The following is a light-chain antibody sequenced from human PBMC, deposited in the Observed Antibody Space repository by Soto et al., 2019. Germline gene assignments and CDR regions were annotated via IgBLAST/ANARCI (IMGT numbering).Light chain of an antibody. CDR1: QSLLHSNGYNY. Sequence: DLVMPQSPLSLTVTPGEPASISCRSSQSLLHSNGYNYLDWYLQKPGQSPQLLIYLGYNRASGVPDRVSGSGSGPDFTMKISRVEAEDVGVYYCMQALQTPRTFGQGTKVEIK. CDR3: MQALQTPRT. J-gene: IGKJ1*01. V-gene: IGKV2-28*01. CDR2: LGY.